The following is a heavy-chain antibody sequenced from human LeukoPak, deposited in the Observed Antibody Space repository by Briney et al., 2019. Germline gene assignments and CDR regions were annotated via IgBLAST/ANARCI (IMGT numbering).Heavy chain of an antibody. CDR2: ISNDGDSE. D-gene: IGHD3-10*01. J-gene: IGHJ4*02. CDR1: GFTFSLYG. V-gene: IGHV3-30*18. CDR3: AKDGRGRTFFGDIEY. Sequence: PGGSLRLSCAASGFTFSLYGMHWVRQAPGKGLEGVALISNDGDSEYYIDSVKGRFSISRDNAKDTLYLQMNSLRGEDTAVYYCAKDGRGRTFFGDIEYWGQGTLVAVSS.